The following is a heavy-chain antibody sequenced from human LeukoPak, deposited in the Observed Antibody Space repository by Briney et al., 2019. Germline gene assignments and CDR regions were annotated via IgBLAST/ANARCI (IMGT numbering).Heavy chain of an antibody. V-gene: IGHV1-46*01. D-gene: IGHD3-16*01. J-gene: IGHJ3*02. CDR2: INPSGGST. Sequence: ASVKVSCKASGYTFTSYSMYWVRQAPGQGLEGMGIINPSGGSTSYAQKFQGRVTITADESTSTAYMELSSLRSEDTAVYYCARDRIRDYAHDAFDIWGQGTMVTVSS. CDR3: ARDRIRDYAHDAFDI. CDR1: GYTFTSYS.